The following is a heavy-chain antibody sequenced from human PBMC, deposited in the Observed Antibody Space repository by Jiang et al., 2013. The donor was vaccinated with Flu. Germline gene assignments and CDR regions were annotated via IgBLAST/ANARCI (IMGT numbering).Heavy chain of an antibody. CDR3: ARAVGLFDAFDI. D-gene: IGHD2-2*01. V-gene: IGHV3-20*03. Sequence: SVKGRFTISRDNAKNSLYLQMNSLRPEDTAFYYCARAVGLFDAFDIWGQGTMVTVSS. J-gene: IGHJ3*02.